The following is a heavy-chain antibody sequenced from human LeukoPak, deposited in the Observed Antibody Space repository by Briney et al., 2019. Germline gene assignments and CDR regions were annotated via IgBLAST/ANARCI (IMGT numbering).Heavy chain of an antibody. V-gene: IGHV3-30-3*01. CDR3: ARTVGYCSSTSCYRTPYFDY. J-gene: IGHJ4*02. CDR1: AFTFSSYA. Sequence: GGSLRLSCAASAFTFSSYAMHWVREAPGKGVEWVAVISYDGSNKYYADSVKGRFTISRDNSKNTLYLQMNSLRAEDTAVYYCARTVGYCSSTSCYRTPYFDYWGQGTLVTVSS. CDR2: ISYDGSNK. D-gene: IGHD2-2*02.